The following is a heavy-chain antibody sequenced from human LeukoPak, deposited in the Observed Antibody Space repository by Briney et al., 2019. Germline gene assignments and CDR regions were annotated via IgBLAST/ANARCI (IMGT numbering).Heavy chain of an antibody. V-gene: IGHV3-73*01. Sequence: PGGSLRLSFAASGFTFSGSAMHWVRQASGKGLEWVGRIRSKANSYATAYAASVKGRFTISRDDSKNTAYLQMNSLKTEDTAVYYCTRPLRGYSYGYYFDYWGQGTLVTVSS. CDR2: IRSKANSYAT. D-gene: IGHD5-18*01. CDR1: GFTFSGSA. CDR3: TRPLRGYSYGYYFDY. J-gene: IGHJ4*02.